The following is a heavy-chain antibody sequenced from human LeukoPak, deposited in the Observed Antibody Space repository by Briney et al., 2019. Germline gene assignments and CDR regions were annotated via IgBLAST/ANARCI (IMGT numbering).Heavy chain of an antibody. CDR2: IRYDGSNK. J-gene: IGHJ6*03. D-gene: IGHD5-18*01. CDR3: AKMDTAMVTGYYYYYMDV. Sequence: GGSLRLSCAASGFTFSSYGMHWVRQAPGKGLEWVAFIRYDGSNKYYADSVKGRFTISRDNSKNTQYLQMNSLRAEDTAVYYCAKMDTAMVTGYYYYYMDVWGKGTTVTVSS. V-gene: IGHV3-30*02. CDR1: GFTFSSYG.